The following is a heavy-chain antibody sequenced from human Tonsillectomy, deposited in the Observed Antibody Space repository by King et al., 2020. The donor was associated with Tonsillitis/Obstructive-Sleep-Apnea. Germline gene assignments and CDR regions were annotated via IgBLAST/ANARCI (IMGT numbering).Heavy chain of an antibody. J-gene: IGHJ4*02. V-gene: IGHV3-13*01. CDR3: ARGGVRLSPVDY. D-gene: IGHD6-19*01. Sequence: GGGGVGAGGARGLSCAASGFTCSSYDMHWVRQATGKGLEWVSAIGTAGDTYYPGSVKGRFTISRENAKNSLYLQMNSLRAGDTAVYYCARGGVRLSPVDYWGQGTLVTVSS. CDR1: GFTCSSYD. CDR2: IGTAGDT.